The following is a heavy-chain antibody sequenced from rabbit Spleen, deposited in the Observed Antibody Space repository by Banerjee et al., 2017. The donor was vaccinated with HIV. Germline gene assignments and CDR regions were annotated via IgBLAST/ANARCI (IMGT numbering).Heavy chain of an antibody. CDR2: IWGGSSGRT. D-gene: IGHD8-1*01. V-gene: IGHV1S45*01. CDR1: GFSFSSSYW. J-gene: IGHJ6*01. Sequence: QEQLEESGGDLVKPEGSLALTCTVPGFSFSSSYWTCWVRQAPGKGPEWIACIWGGSSGRTYYASWAKSRFTISKTSSTTVTLQMTSLTAADTATYFCARDTGSSFSTYGMDLWGPGTLVTVS. CDR3: ARDTGSSFSTYGMDL.